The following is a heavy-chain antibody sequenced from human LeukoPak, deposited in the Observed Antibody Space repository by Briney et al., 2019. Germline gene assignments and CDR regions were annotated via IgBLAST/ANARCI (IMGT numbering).Heavy chain of an antibody. V-gene: IGHV7-4-1*02. CDR3: ARDLLRYSSSWPTDY. Sequence: ASVKVSCKASGYTFTSYAMNWVRRAPGQGLEWMGWINTNTGNPTYAQGFTGRFVFSLDTSVSTAYLQISSLKAEDTAVYYCARDLLRYSSSWPTDYWGQGTLVTVSS. J-gene: IGHJ4*02. CDR2: INTNTGNP. CDR1: GYTFTSYA. D-gene: IGHD6-13*01.